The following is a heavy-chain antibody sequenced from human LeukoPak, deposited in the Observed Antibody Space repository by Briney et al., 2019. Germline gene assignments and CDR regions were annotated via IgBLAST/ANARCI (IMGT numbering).Heavy chain of an antibody. CDR1: GYSFSNYG. Sequence: ASVKVSCKASGYSFSNYGISWVRQAPGQGLEWMRWISAYNGLTNYAQKLQGRIAMSTDTFATTAYMELGSLTSDDTAVYYCARGIDDAFEIWGQGTMVTVSS. V-gene: IGHV1-18*04. CDR2: ISAYNGLT. J-gene: IGHJ3*02. CDR3: ARGIDDAFEI.